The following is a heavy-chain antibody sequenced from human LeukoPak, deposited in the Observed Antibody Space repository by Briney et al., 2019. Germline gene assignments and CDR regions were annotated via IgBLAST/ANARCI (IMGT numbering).Heavy chain of an antibody. J-gene: IGHJ4*02. Sequence: GASVKVSCKASGGTFSSYAISWVRQAPGQGREWMGRIIPILGIANYAQKFQGRVTITADKSTSTAYMELSSLRSEDTAVYYCARDSDSSSWYYANWGQGTLVTVSS. CDR2: IIPILGIA. D-gene: IGHD6-13*01. V-gene: IGHV1-69*04. CDR1: GGTFSSYA. CDR3: ARDSDSSSWYYAN.